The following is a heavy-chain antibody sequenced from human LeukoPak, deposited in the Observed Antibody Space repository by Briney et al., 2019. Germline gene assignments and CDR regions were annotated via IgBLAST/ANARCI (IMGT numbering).Heavy chain of an antibody. V-gene: IGHV4-38-2*02. J-gene: IGHJ1*01. D-gene: IGHD6-19*01. CDR3: ARQVRAGLQYFQH. CDR1: GYSISSGYY. CDR2: IYHSGST. Sequence: SETLSLTCTVSGYSISSGYYWGWIRQPPGQGLAWIGSIYHSGSTYYNPSLKSRVTISVDTSKNQFSLKLSSVTAADTAVYHCARQVRAGLQYFQHWGQGTLVTVSS.